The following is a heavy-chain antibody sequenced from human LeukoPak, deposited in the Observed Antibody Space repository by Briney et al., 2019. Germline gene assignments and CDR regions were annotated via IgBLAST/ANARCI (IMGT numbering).Heavy chain of an antibody. D-gene: IGHD6-19*01. CDR2: ISAYNGNT. J-gene: IGHJ4*02. Sequence: ASVKVSCKASGYTFTSYGISWVRQAPGQGLEWMGWISAYNGNTNYAQKFQGRVTITADKSTSTAYMELSSLRSEDTAVYYCARDNSSGWVIDYWGQGTLVTVSS. CDR1: GYTFTSYG. V-gene: IGHV1-18*01. CDR3: ARDNSSGWVIDY.